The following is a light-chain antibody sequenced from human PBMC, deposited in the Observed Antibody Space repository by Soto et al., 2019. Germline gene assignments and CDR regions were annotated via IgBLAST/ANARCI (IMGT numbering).Light chain of an antibody. CDR1: SSDIGAYNY. Sequence: QSALTQPASVSGSPGQSITISCTGTSSDIGAYNYVSWYQQHPGKAPKVMIHNDSSRPSGISNRFSGSKSGNTASLTISGLQAEDEADYYCSSYTTSSTVVFGGGTKLTVL. V-gene: IGLV2-14*03. CDR2: NDS. CDR3: SSYTTSSTVV. J-gene: IGLJ2*01.